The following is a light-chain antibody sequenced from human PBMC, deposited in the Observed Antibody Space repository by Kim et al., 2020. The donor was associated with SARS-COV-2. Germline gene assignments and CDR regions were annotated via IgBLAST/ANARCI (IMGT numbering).Light chain of an antibody. CDR3: QQGYSTPQT. V-gene: IGKV1-39*01. CDR1: QSISSY. J-gene: IGKJ2*01. Sequence: DIQMIQSPSSLSASVGDRVTITCRTSQSISSYLNWYQQKPGKAPKLLIYAASTLQSGVPSHFSGSGSGTDFTLTISSLQPKDFATYCCQQGYSTPQTFGQGTKLEI. CDR2: AAS.